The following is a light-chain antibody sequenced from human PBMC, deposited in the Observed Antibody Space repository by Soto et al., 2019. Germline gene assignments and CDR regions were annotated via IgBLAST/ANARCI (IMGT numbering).Light chain of an antibody. CDR3: CSYAGSIDV. CDR2: EVN. CDR1: SSDFGGYNY. J-gene: IGLJ1*01. Sequence: QSALTQPPSASGSPGQSVAISCTGTSSDFGGYNYVSWYQQHPGKAPKLMIYEVNKRPSGVPDRFSGSKSGNTASLTVSRLQAEDEDDYYCCSYAGSIDVFGTGTKLTVL. V-gene: IGLV2-8*01.